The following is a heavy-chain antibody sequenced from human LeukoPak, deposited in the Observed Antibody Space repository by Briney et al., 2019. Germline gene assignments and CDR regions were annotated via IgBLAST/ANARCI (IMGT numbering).Heavy chain of an antibody. CDR3: ARKSLYYYGSGENYYMDV. V-gene: IGHV4-34*01. D-gene: IGHD3-10*01. CDR2: INHSGST. J-gene: IGHJ6*03. CDR1: GGSFSGYY. Sequence: SETLSLTCAVYGGSFSGYYWSWIRQPPGKGLEWIGEINHSGSTNYNPSLKSRVTISVDTSKNQFSLKLSSVTAADTAVYYCARKSLYYYGSGENYYMDVWGKGTTVTISS.